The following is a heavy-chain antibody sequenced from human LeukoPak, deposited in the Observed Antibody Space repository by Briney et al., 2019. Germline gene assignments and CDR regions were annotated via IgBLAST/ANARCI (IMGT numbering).Heavy chain of an antibody. J-gene: IGHJ4*02. CDR2: MYYSGNT. D-gene: IGHD5-12*01. CDR3: ARGYSGYDPTYFDY. V-gene: IGHV4-61*01. CDR1: GGSISSSSYY. Sequence: SETLSLTCTVSGGSISSSSYYWSWIRQPPGKGLEWIGYMYYSGNTKYNPSLKSRVTISGDTSKKQFSLKLSSVTAADTAVYYCARGYSGYDPTYFDYWGQGTLVTVSS.